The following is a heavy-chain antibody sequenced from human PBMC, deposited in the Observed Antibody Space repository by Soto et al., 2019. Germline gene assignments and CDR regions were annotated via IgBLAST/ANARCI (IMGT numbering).Heavy chain of an antibody. CDR3: ARGDTHYYGSGSYTEY. Sequence: GGSLRLSCAASGFTFSSYWMSWVRQAPGKGLEWVANIKQDGSEKYYVDSVKGRFTISRDNAKNSLYLQMNSLRAEDTAVYYCARGDTHYYGSGSYTEYWGQGTLVTVSS. CDR2: IKQDGSEK. V-gene: IGHV3-7*05. D-gene: IGHD3-10*01. J-gene: IGHJ4*02. CDR1: GFTFSSYW.